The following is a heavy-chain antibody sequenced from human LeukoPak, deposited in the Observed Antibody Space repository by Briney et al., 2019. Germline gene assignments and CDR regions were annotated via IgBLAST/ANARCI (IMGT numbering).Heavy chain of an antibody. CDR2: FYHSGST. J-gene: IGHJ4*02. V-gene: IGHV4-30-2*01. D-gene: IGHD3-9*01. Sequence: SETLSLTCAVSGGSISSGGYSWSWIRQPPGKGLEWIGYFYHSGSTYYNPSLKSRVTISVDRSKHQFSLKLSSVTAADTAVYYCARASLLRYFEGFDYWGQGTLVTVSS. CDR3: ARASLLRYFEGFDY. CDR1: GGSISSGGYS.